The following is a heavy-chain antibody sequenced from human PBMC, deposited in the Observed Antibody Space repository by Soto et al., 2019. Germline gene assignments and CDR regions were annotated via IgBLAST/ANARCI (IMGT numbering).Heavy chain of an antibody. V-gene: IGHV3-73*01. CDR1: GFTFSGSA. Sequence: SLRLSCVASGFTFSGSAMHWVRQASGKGLEWVGRIRSKANSYATAYAASVKGRFTISRDDSKNTAYLQMNSLKTEDTAVYYCTRLAQWPVWFDPWGQGTLVTVSS. D-gene: IGHD6-19*01. CDR3: TRLAQWPVWFDP. CDR2: IRSKANSYAT. J-gene: IGHJ5*02.